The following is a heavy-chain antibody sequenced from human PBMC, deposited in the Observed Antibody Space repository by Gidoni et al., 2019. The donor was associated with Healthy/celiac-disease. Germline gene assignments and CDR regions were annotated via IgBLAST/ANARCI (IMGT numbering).Heavy chain of an antibody. CDR3: ARMGIAVSGGVNYFDY. D-gene: IGHD6-13*01. J-gene: IGHJ4*02. CDR1: GFPFSSYA. CDR2: ISYDGSNK. V-gene: IGHV3-30*01. Sequence: QVQLVESGGGVVQPGRSLRLPCAASGFPFSSYAMHWVRQAPGKGLEWVAVISYDGSNKYYADSVKGRFTISRDNSKNTLYLQLNSLRAEDTAVYYCARMGIAVSGGVNYFDYWGQGTLVTVSS.